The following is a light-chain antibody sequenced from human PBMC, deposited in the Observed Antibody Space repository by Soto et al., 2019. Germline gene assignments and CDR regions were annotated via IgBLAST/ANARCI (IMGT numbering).Light chain of an antibody. J-gene: IGKJ2*01. V-gene: IGKV3-20*01. Sequence: EIVLTQSPGTLSLSPGERATLSCRASQSVSSSYLAWYQQKPGQAPRVLIYGASSRATGIPDRFSGSGSGTHFTLXISRLEPEDFAVYYCQQYGSSPPNTFGQGTKLEIK. CDR2: GAS. CDR3: QQYGSSPPNT. CDR1: QSVSSSY.